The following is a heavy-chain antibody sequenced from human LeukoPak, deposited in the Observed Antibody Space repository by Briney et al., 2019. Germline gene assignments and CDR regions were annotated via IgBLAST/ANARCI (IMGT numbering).Heavy chain of an antibody. J-gene: IGHJ4*02. V-gene: IGHV3-9*01. CDR2: ISWNSGSI. CDR3: AKDANDDYYDSSGYYVF. D-gene: IGHD3-22*01. Sequence: PGGSLRLSCAASGFTFGDCAMHWVRQAPGKGLEWVSGISWNSGSIGYADSVKGRFTISRDNAKNSLYLQMNSLRAEDTALYYCAKDANDDYYDSSGYYVFWGQGTLVTVSS. CDR1: GFTFGDCA.